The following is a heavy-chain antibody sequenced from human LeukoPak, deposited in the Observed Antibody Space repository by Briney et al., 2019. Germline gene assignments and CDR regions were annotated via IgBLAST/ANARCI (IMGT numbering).Heavy chain of an antibody. J-gene: IGHJ4*02. CDR2: IIPIFGTA. D-gene: IGHD5-18*01. V-gene: IGHV1-69*05. Sequence: SVKVSCKASGGTFSSYAISWVRQAPGQGLEWMGGIIPIFGTANHAQKFQGRVTITTDESTSTAYMELSSLRSEDTAVYYCARGGGYSYGTGFDYWGQGTLVTVSS. CDR3: ARGGGYSYGTGFDY. CDR1: GGTFSSYA.